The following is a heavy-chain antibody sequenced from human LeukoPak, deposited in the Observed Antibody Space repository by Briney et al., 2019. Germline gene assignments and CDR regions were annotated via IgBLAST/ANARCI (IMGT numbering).Heavy chain of an antibody. J-gene: IGHJ4*02. V-gene: IGHV1-3*01. D-gene: IGHD3-10*01. CDR1: GYTFTNYA. CDR3: ARGSYYYGSGSFMGSDS. CDR2: INAGNGNT. Sequence: ASVKVSCKASGYTFTNYAMHWVRQAPGQRPEWMGWINAGNGNTEYSQKFQDRVTITRDTSASTVHMDLSSLRSEDTAVYYCARGSYYYGSGSFMGSDSWGQGTLVTVSS.